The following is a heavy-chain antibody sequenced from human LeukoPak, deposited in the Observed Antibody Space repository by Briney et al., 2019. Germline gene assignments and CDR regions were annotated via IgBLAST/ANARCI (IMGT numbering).Heavy chain of an antibody. J-gene: IGHJ3*02. CDR1: GYTFTGYY. V-gene: IGHV1-2*02. Sequence: AASVKVSCKASGYTFTGYYMHWVRQAPGQGLEWMGWINPNSGGTNYAQKFQGRVTMTRDTSISTAYMELSRLRSDDTAVYYCARDLSLTNPDAFDIWGQGTMVTVSS. CDR3: ARDLSLTNPDAFDI. D-gene: IGHD4-11*01. CDR2: INPNSGGT.